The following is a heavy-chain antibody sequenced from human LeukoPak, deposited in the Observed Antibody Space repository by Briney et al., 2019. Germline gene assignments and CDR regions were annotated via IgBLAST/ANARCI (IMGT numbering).Heavy chain of an antibody. CDR2: IYYSGST. V-gene: IGHV4-59*12. CDR3: ARDQYSNYYWYFYL. J-gene: IGHJ2*01. Sequence: SETLSLTCTVSGGSISSYYWRWIRQPPGKGLEWIGYIYYSGSTNYNPSLKSRVTISVDTSKNQFSLKLSSVTAADTAVYYCARDQYSNYYWYFYLWGRGTLVTVSS. D-gene: IGHD4-11*01. CDR1: GGSISSYY.